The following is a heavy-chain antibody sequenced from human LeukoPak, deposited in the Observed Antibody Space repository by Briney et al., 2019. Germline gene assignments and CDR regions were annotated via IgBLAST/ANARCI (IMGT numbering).Heavy chain of an antibody. CDR1: GGSFSGYY. J-gene: IGHJ4*02. D-gene: IGHD3-22*01. CDR2: INHSGST. Sequence: SETLSLTCAVYGGSFSGYYWSWIRQPPGKGLEWIGEINHSGSTNYNPSLKSRVTISVDTSKNQFSLKLSSVTAADTAVYYCASARYYYDSSGYYFDYWGQGTLVTVSS. V-gene: IGHV4-34*01. CDR3: ASARYYYDSSGYYFDY.